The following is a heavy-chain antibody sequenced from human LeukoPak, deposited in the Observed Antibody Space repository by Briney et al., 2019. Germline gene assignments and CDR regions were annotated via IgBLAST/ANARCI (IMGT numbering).Heavy chain of an antibody. CDR3: ARDWVGSFDY. V-gene: IGHV4-39*07. CDR1: GGSISSSRYY. Sequence: SETLSLTCTVSGGSISSSRYYWGWIRQPPGKGLEWIGSIHYSGSTYYNPSLKSRVTMSVDTSKNQFSLKLSSVTAADTAVYYCARDWVGSFDYWGQGTLVTVSS. J-gene: IGHJ4*02. D-gene: IGHD1-26*01. CDR2: IHYSGST.